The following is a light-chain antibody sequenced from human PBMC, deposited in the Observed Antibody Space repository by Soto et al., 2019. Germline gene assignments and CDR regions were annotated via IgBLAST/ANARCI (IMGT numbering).Light chain of an antibody. CDR3: RHYHKSPL. Sequence: EIVLTQFPGTLSLSPGERATLSCRASLSVSSTYLAWYQQKPGQAPRLLIFGASSRATGIPDRFSASGSGTDFILTISRMEPEDFALCYCRHYHKSPLFGGGNKVEIK. CDR1: LSVSSTY. V-gene: IGKV3-20*01. J-gene: IGKJ4*01. CDR2: GAS.